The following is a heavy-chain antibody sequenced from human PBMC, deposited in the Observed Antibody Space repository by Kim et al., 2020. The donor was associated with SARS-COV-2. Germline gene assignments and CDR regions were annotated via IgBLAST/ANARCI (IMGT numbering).Heavy chain of an antibody. Sequence: ASVKVSCKVSGYTLTELSMHWVRQAPGKGLEWMGGFDPEDGETIYAQKFQGRVTMTEDTSTDTAYMELSSLRSEDTAVYYCATGFVLDGSLRPNDYYYGMDVWGQGTTVTVSS. J-gene: IGHJ6*02. V-gene: IGHV1-24*01. CDR1: GYTLTELS. D-gene: IGHD2-8*01. CDR2: FDPEDGET. CDR3: ATGFVLDGSLRPNDYYYGMDV.